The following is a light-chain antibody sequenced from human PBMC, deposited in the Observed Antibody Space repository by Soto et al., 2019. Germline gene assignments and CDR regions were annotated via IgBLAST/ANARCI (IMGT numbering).Light chain of an antibody. CDR2: AAS. CDR1: QGISSY. CDR3: HQLNSFPLT. V-gene: IGKV1-9*01. Sequence: IQLTQSPSSLSASVGDRVTITCLASQGISSYLAWYHQIPGKAPKLLIYAASTLESGVPSRFSGSGSGTDFTLTISSLQPEDFATEYCHQLNSFPLTFGGGTKVEFK. J-gene: IGKJ4*01.